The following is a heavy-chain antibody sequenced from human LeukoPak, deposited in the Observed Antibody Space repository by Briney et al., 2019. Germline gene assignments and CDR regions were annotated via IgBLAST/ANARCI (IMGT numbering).Heavy chain of an antibody. V-gene: IGHV4-59*01. CDR1: GGSISSYY. J-gene: IGHJ6*03. CDR3: ARVNYYYYYMDV. Sequence: SETLSLTCTVSGGSISSYYWSWIRQPPGKGLEWIGYIYYSGSTNYSPSLKSRVTISVDTSKNQFSLKLSSVTAADAAVYYCARVNYYYYYMDVWGKGTTVTVSS. CDR2: IYYSGST.